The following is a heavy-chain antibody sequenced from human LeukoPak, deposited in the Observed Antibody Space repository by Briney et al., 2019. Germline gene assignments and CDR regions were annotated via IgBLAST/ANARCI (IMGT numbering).Heavy chain of an antibody. CDR1: GFTFSSYW. D-gene: IGHD3-22*01. CDR2: INSDGSST. J-gene: IGHJ4*02. Sequence: PGGSLRLSCAASGFTFSSYWMHWVRQAPGKGLVWVSRINSDGSSTSYADSVKGRFTISRDNAKNTLYLQMNSLRAEDTAVYYCARIPVNYYDSSGYPKSYWGQGTLVTVSS. CDR3: ARIPVNYYDSSGYPKSY. V-gene: IGHV3-74*01.